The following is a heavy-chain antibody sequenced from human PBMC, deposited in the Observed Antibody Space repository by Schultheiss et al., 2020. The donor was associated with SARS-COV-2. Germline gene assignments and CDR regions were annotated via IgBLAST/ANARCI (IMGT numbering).Heavy chain of an antibody. CDR1: GFTVSSNY. V-gene: IGHV3-11*04. D-gene: IGHD5-24*01. CDR2: ISSSGSTI. J-gene: IGHJ4*02. CDR3: ARVRDRDGVDY. Sequence: GGSLRLSCAASGFTVSSNYMSWVRQAPGKGLEWVSYISSSGSTIYYADSVKGRFTISRDNAKNSLYLQMNSLRAEDTAVYYCARVRDRDGVDYWGQGTLVTVSS.